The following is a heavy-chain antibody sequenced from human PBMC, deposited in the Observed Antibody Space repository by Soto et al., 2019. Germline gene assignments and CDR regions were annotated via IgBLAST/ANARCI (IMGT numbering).Heavy chain of an antibody. V-gene: IGHV3-23*01. D-gene: IGHD3-22*01. J-gene: IGHJ4*02. CDR2: ISGSGGST. CDR3: AKDSPYYYDSSGYLRDYFDY. CDR1: GFTFSSYA. Sequence: GGSLRLSCAASGFTFSSYAMSWVRQAPGKGLEWVSAISGSGGSTYYADSVKGRFTISRDNSKNTRYLQMNSLRAEDTAVYYCAKDSPYYYDSSGYLRDYFDYWGQGTLVTVSS.